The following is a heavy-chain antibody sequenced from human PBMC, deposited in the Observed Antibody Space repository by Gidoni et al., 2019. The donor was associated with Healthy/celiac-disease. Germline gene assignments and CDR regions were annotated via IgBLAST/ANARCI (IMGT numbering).Heavy chain of an antibody. Sequence: QLQLQESGPGLVKPSETLSLTCTVSGGSISSSSYYWGWIRQPPGKGLEWIGSVYYSRSTYYNPSLKSRVTITVDTSKKQFSLKLSSVTAADTAVYYCASPYDSSGYFRDAFDIWGQGTMVTVSS. CDR1: GGSISSSSYY. CDR3: ASPYDSSGYFRDAFDI. CDR2: VYYSRST. V-gene: IGHV4-39*01. J-gene: IGHJ3*02. D-gene: IGHD3-22*01.